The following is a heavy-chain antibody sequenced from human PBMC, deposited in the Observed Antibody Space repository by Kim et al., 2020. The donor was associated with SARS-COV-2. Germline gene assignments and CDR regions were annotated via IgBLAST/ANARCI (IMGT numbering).Heavy chain of an antibody. J-gene: IGHJ3*02. D-gene: IGHD2-2*01. CDR1: GGSISSSSYY. Sequence: SETLSLTCTVSGGSISSSSYYWGWIRQPPGKGLEWIGSIYYSGSTYYNPSLKSRVTISVDTSKNQFSLKLSSVTAADTAVYYCAQIVVVPAPSTGAFDIWGQGTMVTVSS. CDR3: AQIVVVPAPSTGAFDI. CDR2: IYYSGST. V-gene: IGHV4-39*07.